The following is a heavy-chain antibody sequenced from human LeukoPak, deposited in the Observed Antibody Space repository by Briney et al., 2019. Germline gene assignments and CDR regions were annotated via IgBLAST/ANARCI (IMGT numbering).Heavy chain of an antibody. J-gene: IGHJ6*02. CDR2: MNPNSGNT. D-gene: IGHD3-3*01. CDR3: ARGITIFGVAYGMDV. CDR1: GYTSTSYD. V-gene: IGHV1-8*01. Sequence: GASVKVSCKASGYTSTSYDINWVRQATGQGLEWMGWMNPNSGNTGYAQKFQGRVTMTRNTSISTAYMELSSLRSEDTAVYYCARGITIFGVAYGMDVWGQGTTVTVSS.